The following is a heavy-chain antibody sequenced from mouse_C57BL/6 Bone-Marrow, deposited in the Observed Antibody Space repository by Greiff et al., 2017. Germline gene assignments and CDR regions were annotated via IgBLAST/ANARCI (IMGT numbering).Heavy chain of an antibody. CDR2: IDPEDGET. Sequence: EVKLQESGAELVKPGASVKLSCTASGFNIKDYYIHWVKQRTEQGLEWIGRIDPEDGETKYAPKFQDKATITADTSSNTAYMQLSRLTSEDTAVYYCTRSLIYYGTNYWGQGTTLTVSS. CDR3: TRSLIYYGTNY. V-gene: IGHV14-2*01. J-gene: IGHJ2*01. D-gene: IGHD1-1*01. CDR1: GFNIKDYY.